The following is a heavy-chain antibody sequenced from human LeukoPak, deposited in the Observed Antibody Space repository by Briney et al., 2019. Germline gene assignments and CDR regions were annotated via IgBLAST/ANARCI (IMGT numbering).Heavy chain of an antibody. J-gene: IGHJ6*02. D-gene: IGHD2-2*01. CDR1: GGSISSGGYS. CDR2: IYHSGST. CDR3: ARANCSSTSCYPYYYYGMDV. V-gene: IGHV4-30-2*01. Sequence: SQTLSLTCAVSGGSISSGGYSWSWIRQPPGRGLGWIGYIYHSGSTYYNPSLKSRVTISVDRSKNQFSLKLSSVTAADTAVYYCARANCSSTSCYPYYYYGMDVWGQGTTVTVSS.